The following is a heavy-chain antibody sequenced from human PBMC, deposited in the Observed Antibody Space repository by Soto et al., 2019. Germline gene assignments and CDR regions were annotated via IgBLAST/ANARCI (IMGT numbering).Heavy chain of an antibody. CDR1: GFSLSTSGVG. J-gene: IGHJ6*02. CDR2: IYWDDDK. CDR3: AHRRGLLRGYGMDV. V-gene: IGHV2-5*02. D-gene: IGHD1-26*01. Sequence: QITLKESGPTLVKPTQTLTLTCTFSGFSLSTSGVGVGWIRQPPGKALEWLALIYWDDDKRYSPSLKSRLTITKDTSKNQVVLTMTNMYPVDTVTYYCAHRRGLLRGYGMDVWGQGTTVTVSS.